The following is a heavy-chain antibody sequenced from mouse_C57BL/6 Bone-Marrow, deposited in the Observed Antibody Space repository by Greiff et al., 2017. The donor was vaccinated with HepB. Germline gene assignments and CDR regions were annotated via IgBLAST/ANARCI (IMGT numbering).Heavy chain of an antibody. D-gene: IGHD2-3*01. J-gene: IGHJ4*01. CDR2: IHPNSGST. CDR1: GYTFTSYW. CDR3: ALYDGYYAMDY. V-gene: IGHV1-64*01. Sequence: QVQLKESGAELVKPGASVKLSCKASGYTFTSYWMHWVKQRPGQGLEWIGMIHPNSGSTNYNEKFKSKATLTVDKSSSTAYMQLSSLTSEDSAVYYCALYDGYYAMDYWGQGTSVTVSS.